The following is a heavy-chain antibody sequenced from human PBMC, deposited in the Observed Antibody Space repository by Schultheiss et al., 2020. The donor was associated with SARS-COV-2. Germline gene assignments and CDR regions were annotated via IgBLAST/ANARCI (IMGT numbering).Heavy chain of an antibody. D-gene: IGHD3-10*01. Sequence: ASVKVSCKASGGTFSSYAISWVRQAPGQGLEWMGGINPNSGGTNYAQKFQGWVTMTRDTSISTAYMELRSLRSDDTAVYYCARGEVYYGSGTSRFDIWGQGTMGTVSS. CDR1: GGTFSSYA. V-gene: IGHV1-2*04. CDR3: ARGEVYYGSGTSRFDI. CDR2: INPNSGGT. J-gene: IGHJ3*02.